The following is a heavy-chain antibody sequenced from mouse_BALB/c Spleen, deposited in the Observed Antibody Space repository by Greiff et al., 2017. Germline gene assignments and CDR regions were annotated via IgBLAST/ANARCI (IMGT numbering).Heavy chain of an antibody. Sequence: VQLVESGPGLVAPSQSLSITCTVSGFSLTSYGVHWVRQPPGKGLEWLGVIWAGGSTNYNSALMSRLSISKDNSKSQVFLKMNSLQTDDTAMYYCARDPAYYGNYLYAMDYWGQGTSVTVSS. D-gene: IGHD2-10*01. J-gene: IGHJ4*01. CDR3: ARDPAYYGNYLYAMDY. CDR1: GFSLTSYG. V-gene: IGHV2-9*02. CDR2: IWAGGST.